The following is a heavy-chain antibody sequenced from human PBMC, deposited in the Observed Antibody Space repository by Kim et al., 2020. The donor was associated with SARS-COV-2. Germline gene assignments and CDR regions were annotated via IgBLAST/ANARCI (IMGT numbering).Heavy chain of an antibody. D-gene: IGHD3-10*01. CDR2: ST. J-gene: IGHJ3*02. V-gene: IGHV3-23*01. CDR3: AKMMVRTTYDI. Sequence: STYNEDAGKGRFTVSRDNTKNTLYLQLNGLGAGDTAIYYCAKMMVRTTYDIWGLGTLVTVSS.